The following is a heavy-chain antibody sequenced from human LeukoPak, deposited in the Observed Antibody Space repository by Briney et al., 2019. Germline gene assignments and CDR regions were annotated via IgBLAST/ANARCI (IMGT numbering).Heavy chain of an antibody. CDR2: ISHDGSNK. CDR3: AKEGSSRQFGY. D-gene: IGHD6-6*01. CDR1: GFTFSSYA. J-gene: IGHJ4*02. Sequence: PGGSLRLSCAASGFTFSSYAMHWVRQAPGKGLEWVAVISHDGSNKYYADSVKGRFTISRDNSKNTLFPQMNSLRAEDTAVYYCAKEGSSRQFGYWGQGTLVTVSS. V-gene: IGHV3-30-3*01.